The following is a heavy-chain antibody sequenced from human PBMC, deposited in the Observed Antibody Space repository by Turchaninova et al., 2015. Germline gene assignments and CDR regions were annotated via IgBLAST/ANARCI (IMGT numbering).Heavy chain of an antibody. D-gene: IGHD3-10*02. J-gene: IGHJ5*02. V-gene: IGHV1-46*01. CDR3: AYVRGVVNWFDP. CDR1: GYTFTSYY. Sequence: QVQLVQSGAEVKKPGASVKVSCKASGYTFTSYYMHWVRQAPGKGLAWMGIINPSGGSTSYAQKFQGRVTMTRDTSTSTVYMELSSLGSEDTAVYYCAYVRGVVNWFDPWGQGTLVTVSS. CDR2: INPSGGST.